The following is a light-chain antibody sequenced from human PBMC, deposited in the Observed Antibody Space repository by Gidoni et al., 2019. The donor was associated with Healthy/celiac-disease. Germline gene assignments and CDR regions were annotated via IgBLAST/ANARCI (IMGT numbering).Light chain of an antibody. Sequence: SSELTQDPAVSVALGQTVRITCQGDSLRSYYASWYQQKPGQAPVLVIYGKNNRPSGIPDRFSGSSSGNTASLTITGAQPEDEADYYCNSRDSSGNHVVFGGGTKLTVL. CDR2: GKN. V-gene: IGLV3-19*01. CDR1: SLRSYY. J-gene: IGLJ2*01. CDR3: NSRDSSGNHVV.